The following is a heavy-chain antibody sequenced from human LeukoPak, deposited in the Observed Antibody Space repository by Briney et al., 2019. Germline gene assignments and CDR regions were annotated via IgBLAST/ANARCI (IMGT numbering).Heavy chain of an antibody. D-gene: IGHD2-15*01. V-gene: IGHV3-21*03. CDR2: ISSSSSYI. CDR3: TTGIGIDY. J-gene: IGHJ4*02. Sequence: GGSLRLSCAASGFTFSSYSMNWVRQAPGKGLEWVSSISSSSSYIYYADSVKGRFTISRDNAKNSLYLQMNSLKTEDTAVYYCTTGIGIDYWGQGTLVTVSS. CDR1: GFTFSSYS.